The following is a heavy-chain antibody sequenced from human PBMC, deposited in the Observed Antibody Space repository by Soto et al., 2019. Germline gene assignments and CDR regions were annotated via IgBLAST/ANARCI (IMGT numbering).Heavy chain of an antibody. CDR2: IDWDGDK. CDR1: GFSLSTSGVC. D-gene: IGHD2-2*01. J-gene: IGHJ4*02. Sequence: SAPTLVNPTQTLTLTCTFSGFSLSTSGVCVTWVRQPPGKALEWLARIDWDGDKYYTTSLKTRLTISKDTAKNQVVLTMTNVDPVDTATYYCGRIVGYCVSTSCYPDFDYCGQGTLVTXSS. V-gene: IGHV2-70*11. CDR3: GRIVGYCVSTSCYPDFDY.